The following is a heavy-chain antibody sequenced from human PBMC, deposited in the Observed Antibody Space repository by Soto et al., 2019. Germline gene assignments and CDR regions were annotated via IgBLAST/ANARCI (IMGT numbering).Heavy chain of an antibody. CDR1: GGSISGYY. CDR3: ARTYDGSGPNSGGYGFDI. D-gene: IGHD3-22*01. J-gene: IGHJ3*02. V-gene: IGHV4-59*01. Sequence: SETLSLTCTVSGGSISGYYWSWIRQPPGKGLEWIAYIYYSGTSYNPSLKSRVSISLDTPKNQFSLKLSSVTAADTAVYYCARTYDGSGPNSGGYGFDIWGQGTLVTVSS. CDR2: IYYSGT.